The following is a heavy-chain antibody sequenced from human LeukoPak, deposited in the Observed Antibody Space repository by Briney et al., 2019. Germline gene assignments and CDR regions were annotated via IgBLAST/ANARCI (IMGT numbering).Heavy chain of an antibody. J-gene: IGHJ5*02. CDR2: MNPNSGNT. V-gene: IGHV1-8*01. D-gene: IGHD3-10*01. Sequence: ASVKVSCKASGYTFTSYDINWVRQATGQGLEWMGWMNPNSGNTGYAQKSQGRVTMTRNTSISTAYMELSSLRSEDTAVYYCAREDFTMVRGVISWFDPWGQGTLVTVSS. CDR1: GYTFTSYD. CDR3: AREDFTMVRGVISWFDP.